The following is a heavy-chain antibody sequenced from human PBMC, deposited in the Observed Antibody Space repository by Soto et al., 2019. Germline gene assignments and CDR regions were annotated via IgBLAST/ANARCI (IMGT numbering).Heavy chain of an antibody. J-gene: IGHJ4*02. CDR3: ARVGYGEYTLFDY. CDR2: IYYSGST. V-gene: IGHV4-31*03. Sequence: SETLSLTCTVSGGSISSGGYYWSWIRQHPGKGLEWIGYIYYSGSTYYNPSLKSRVTISVDTSKNQFSLKLSSVTAADTAVYYCARVGYGEYTLFDYWGQGTLVTVSS. D-gene: IGHD4-17*01. CDR1: GGSISSGGYY.